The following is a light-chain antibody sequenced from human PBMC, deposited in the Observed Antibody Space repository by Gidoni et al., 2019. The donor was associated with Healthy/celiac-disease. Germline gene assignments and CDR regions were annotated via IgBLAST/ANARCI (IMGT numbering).Light chain of an antibody. J-gene: IGKJ4*02. CDR1: QDISNY. CDR2: DAS. CDR3: QQCDNLPRT. Sequence: DIQMTQSPSSLSASVGDRVTITCQASQDISNYLNWYQQKPGKAPKLLIYDASNWETGVPSRFSGSGSGTDFTFTISSLQPEDIATYYCQQCDNLPRTFGGGTKVEIK. V-gene: IGKV1-33*01.